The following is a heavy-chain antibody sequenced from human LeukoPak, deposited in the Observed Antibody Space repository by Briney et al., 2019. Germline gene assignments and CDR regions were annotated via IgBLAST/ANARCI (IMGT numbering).Heavy chain of an antibody. CDR3: AGRGQRYFRD. D-gene: IGHD3-9*01. CDR2: IYRFGNT. J-gene: IGHJ1*01. CDR1: GDSISSDF. V-gene: IGHV4-4*08. Sequence: SETLSPTCTVSGDSISSDFWSWIRQPPGKGLEWIGYIYRFGNTDYNPSLMRRATISLDTSKKQLSLNLTSVTAADTAVYYCAGRGQRYFRDWGHGDLVTVSS.